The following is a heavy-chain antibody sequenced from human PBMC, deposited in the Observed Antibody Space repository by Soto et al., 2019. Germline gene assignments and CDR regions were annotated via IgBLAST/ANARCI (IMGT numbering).Heavy chain of an antibody. CDR3: AKDLDCSSTSCPPVDTAMVNDY. D-gene: IGHD2-2*01. CDR1: GFPFSSYG. V-gene: IGHV3-30*18. CDR2: ISYDGSNK. Sequence: LSLTCAASGFPFSSYGMHWVRQAPGKGLEWVAVISYDGSNKYYADSVKGRFTISRDNSKNTLYLQMNSLRAEDTAVYYCAKDLDCSSTSCPPVDTAMVNDYWGQGTLVTVSS. J-gene: IGHJ4*02.